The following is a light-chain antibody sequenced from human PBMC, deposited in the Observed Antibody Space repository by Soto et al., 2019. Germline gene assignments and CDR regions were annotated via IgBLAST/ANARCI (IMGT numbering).Light chain of an antibody. CDR1: SSNIGAGYD. J-gene: IGLJ1*01. V-gene: IGLV1-40*01. CDR3: QSYDSSLSGYV. Sequence: QSVLTQPPSVSGVPGQRVTISCTGSSSNIGAGYDVHWYQQLPGTAPKLPIYGNSNRPSGVPDRFSGSKSGTSASLAITGLQAEDEADYYCQSYDSSLSGYVFGTGTKLTVL. CDR2: GNS.